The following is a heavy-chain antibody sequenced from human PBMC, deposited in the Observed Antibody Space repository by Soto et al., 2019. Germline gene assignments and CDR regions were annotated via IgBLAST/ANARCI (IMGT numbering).Heavy chain of an antibody. J-gene: IGHJ5*02. V-gene: IGHV4-61*01. D-gene: IGHD3-22*01. CDR2: IYYSRST. Sequence: PSETLSLTCTVSGSSVSSGTYYWSWIRQPPGKGLEWIGYIYYSRSTNYNPSLKSRVTISVDTSKNQFSLKLSSVTAADTAVYYCPRDPFPMDYDSGFDPWGQGTLVTVSS. CDR1: GSSVSSGTYY. CDR3: PRDPFPMDYDSGFDP.